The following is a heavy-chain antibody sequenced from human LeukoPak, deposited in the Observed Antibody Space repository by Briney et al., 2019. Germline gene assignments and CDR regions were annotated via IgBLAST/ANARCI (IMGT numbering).Heavy chain of an antibody. CDR1: GFTFSNCA. J-gene: IGHJ4*02. Sequence: GGSLRLSCAASGFTFSNCAMSWVRQAPGKGLEWVSTVSGTDGSTYYADSVKGRFTISRDNSNNTLYLQMSSLGAEDTAVYYCAKDWGMGDQLLRIDYWGQGTLVTVSS. D-gene: IGHD2-2*01. CDR3: AKDWGMGDQLLRIDY. V-gene: IGHV3-23*01. CDR2: VSGTDGST.